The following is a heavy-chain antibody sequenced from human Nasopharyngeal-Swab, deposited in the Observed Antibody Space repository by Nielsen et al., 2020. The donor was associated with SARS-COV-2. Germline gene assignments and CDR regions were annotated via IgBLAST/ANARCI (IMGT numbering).Heavy chain of an antibody. CDR2: ISGSGGST. CDR3: ANSVDAAMADY. D-gene: IGHD5-18*01. Sequence: VCQAPGKGLEWVSAISGSGGSTYYADSVKGRFTISRDNSKNTLYLQMNSLRAEDTAVYYCANSVDAAMADYWGQGTLVTVSS. V-gene: IGHV3-23*01. J-gene: IGHJ4*02.